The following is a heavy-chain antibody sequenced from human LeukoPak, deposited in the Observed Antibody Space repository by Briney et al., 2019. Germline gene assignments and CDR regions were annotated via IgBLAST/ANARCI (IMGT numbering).Heavy chain of an antibody. CDR2: IYYSGST. CDR3: ARQWASDNNNTRYAWFDP. J-gene: IGHJ5*02. Sequence: SETLSLTCTVSGGSIGSSSYYWAWIRQPPGKGLEWIGTIYYSGSTYYNPSLKSRVTISGDTSKNQFSLKMNSVTAADTAVYYCARQWASDNNNTRYAWFDPWGQGTLVAVSS. CDR1: GGSIGSSSYY. V-gene: IGHV4-39*01. D-gene: IGHD1-1*01.